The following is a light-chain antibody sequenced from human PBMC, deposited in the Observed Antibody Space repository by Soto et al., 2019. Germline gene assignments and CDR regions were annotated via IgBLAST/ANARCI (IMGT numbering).Light chain of an antibody. CDR1: QNINSF. Sequence: DIQMTQSPSSVSASIGDRVTITCRASQNINSFLNWYQQTPGRAPKVLISGSSILQSGVPPRFSGSGSGTDFTLTISSLEPEDFATYYCQQTYTPPWTFGQGTKVDLK. CDR2: GSS. V-gene: IGKV1-39*01. J-gene: IGKJ1*01. CDR3: QQTYTPPWT.